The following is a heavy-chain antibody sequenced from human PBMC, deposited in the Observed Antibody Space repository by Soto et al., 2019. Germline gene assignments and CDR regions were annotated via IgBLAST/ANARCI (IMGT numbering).Heavy chain of an antibody. D-gene: IGHD6-13*01. V-gene: IGHV1-2*04. CDR2: INPNSGGT. Sequence: ASVKVSCKVSGYTFTGYYMHWERQAPGQGLEWMGWINPNSGGTNYAQKFQGWVTMTRDTSISTAYMELSRLRSDDTAVYYCARGSGQQLNWFDPWGQGTLVTVSS. J-gene: IGHJ5*02. CDR3: ARGSGQQLNWFDP. CDR1: GYTFTGYY.